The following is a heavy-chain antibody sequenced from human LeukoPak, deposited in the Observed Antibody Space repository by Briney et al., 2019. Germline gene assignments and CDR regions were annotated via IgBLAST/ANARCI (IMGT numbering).Heavy chain of an antibody. Sequence: PGGSLRLSCAASGLTFSSYWMSWVRQAPGKGLEWVACIKEDGSEKYYVDSVKGRFTISRDNAKNSVYLQMNSLRAEDTAVYYCAKCHGGRDTLLTDYWGQGTLVTVSS. CDR2: IKEDGSEK. D-gene: IGHD3-9*01. V-gene: IGHV3-7*03. CDR1: GLTFSSYW. CDR3: AKCHGGRDTLLTDY. J-gene: IGHJ4*02.